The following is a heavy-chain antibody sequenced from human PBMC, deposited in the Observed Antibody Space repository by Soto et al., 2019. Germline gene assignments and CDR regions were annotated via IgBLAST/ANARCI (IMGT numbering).Heavy chain of an antibody. Sequence: SETLSLTCTVSGGSISSSSYYWGWIRQPPGKGLEWIGSIYYSGSTYYNPSLKSRVTISVDTSKNQFSLKLSSVTAADTAVYYCARHKESKTTVTTFYFDYWGQGTLVTVSS. J-gene: IGHJ4*02. CDR2: IYYSGST. CDR3: ARHKESKTTVTTFYFDY. V-gene: IGHV4-39*01. CDR1: GGSISSSSYY. D-gene: IGHD4-17*01.